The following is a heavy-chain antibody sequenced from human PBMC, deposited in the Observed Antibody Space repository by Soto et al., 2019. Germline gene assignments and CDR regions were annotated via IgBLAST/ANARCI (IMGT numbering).Heavy chain of an antibody. CDR3: ARGERNDFWSGYPPGYYYYYGMDV. Sequence: GGSLRLSCAASGFTFSSYGMHWVRQAPGKGLEWVAVIWYDGSNKYYADSVKGRFTISRDNSKNTLYLQMNSLRAEETAVYYCARGERNDFWSGYPPGYYYYYGMDVWGQGTTVTVSS. V-gene: IGHV3-33*01. J-gene: IGHJ6*02. D-gene: IGHD3-3*01. CDR2: IWYDGSNK. CDR1: GFTFSSYG.